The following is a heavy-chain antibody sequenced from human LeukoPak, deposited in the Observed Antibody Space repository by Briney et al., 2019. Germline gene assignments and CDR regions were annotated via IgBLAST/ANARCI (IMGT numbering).Heavy chain of an antibody. CDR1: GGSISSGGYY. CDR3: ARFSEAAWKFQH. D-gene: IGHD1-1*01. CDR2: IYHSGST. Sequence: SKTLSLTCTVSGGSISSGGYYWSWIRQPPGKGLEWIGYIYHSGSTYYNPSLKSRVTISVDRSKNQFSLKLSSVTAADTAVYYCARFSEAAWKFQHWGQGTLVTVSS. J-gene: IGHJ1*01. V-gene: IGHV4-30-2*01.